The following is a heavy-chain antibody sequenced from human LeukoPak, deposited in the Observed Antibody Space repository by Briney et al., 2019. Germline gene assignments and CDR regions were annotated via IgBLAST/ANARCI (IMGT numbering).Heavy chain of an antibody. CDR1: GYSFTNYW. Sequence: GESLKISCRGSGYSFTNYWIGWVRQMPGKGLEWMGIMYPGDSDARYSPSFQGQVTFSADKSINTAYLQWSSLKASGTAIYYCARHHYATDYWGQGTLVTVSS. CDR3: ARHHYATDY. CDR2: MYPGDSDA. D-gene: IGHD2-2*01. V-gene: IGHV5-51*01. J-gene: IGHJ4*02.